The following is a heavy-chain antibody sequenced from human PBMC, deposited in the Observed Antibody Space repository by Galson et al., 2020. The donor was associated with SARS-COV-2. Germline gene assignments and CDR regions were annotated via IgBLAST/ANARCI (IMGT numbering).Heavy chain of an antibody. Sequence: ASVKVSCKASGYTFINYVMHWVRQDPGQRVEWMGRINAGNGDTKYSQKFQGRVAITRDTSASTVYMELSSLRSEDTAVYYCARSRAGGASSDQWGQGTLVTVSS. CDR3: ARSRAGGASSDQ. CDR2: INAGNGDT. CDR1: GYTFINYV. D-gene: IGHD2-15*01. J-gene: IGHJ5*02. V-gene: IGHV1-3*01.